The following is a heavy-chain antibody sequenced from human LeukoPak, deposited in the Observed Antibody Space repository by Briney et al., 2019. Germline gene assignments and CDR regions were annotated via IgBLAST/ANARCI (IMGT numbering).Heavy chain of an antibody. V-gene: IGHV3-30*02. J-gene: IGHJ4*02. Sequence: GGSLRLSCAASGFTFSSYGMHWVRQAPGKGLEWVAFIRCDGSNKYYADSVKGRFTISRDNAKKSLYLQMNNLRTEDMALYYCAKGRLTTTTVDYFDYWGQGTLVTVSS. CDR2: IRCDGSNK. D-gene: IGHD4-11*01. CDR1: GFTFSSYG. CDR3: AKGRLTTTTVDYFDY.